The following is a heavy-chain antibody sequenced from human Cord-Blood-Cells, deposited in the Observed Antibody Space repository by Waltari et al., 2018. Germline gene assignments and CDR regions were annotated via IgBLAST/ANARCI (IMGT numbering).Heavy chain of an antibody. J-gene: IGHJ4*02. CDR3: ARTRWGPDY. V-gene: IGHV4-34*01. D-gene: IGHD1-26*01. CDR2: INHSGST. CDR1: GGFLRGYY. Sequence: QVQLQQWGAGLLKPSETLSLPCAVHGGFLRGYYWSWIRQPPGKGLEWIGEINHSGSTNYNPSLKSRVTISVDTSKNQFSLKLSSVTAADTAVYYCARTRWGPDYWGQGTLVTVSS.